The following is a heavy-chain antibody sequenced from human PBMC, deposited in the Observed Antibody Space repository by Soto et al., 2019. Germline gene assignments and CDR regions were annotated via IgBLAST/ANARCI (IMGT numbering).Heavy chain of an antibody. Sequence: PSETLSLTCAVSGASISSSGSYWAWIRQPPGKGLEWVATIYHNGITYNNPSLKSRLSISVDTSTNHFSLKLTSVTAGDTAMYYCAGHPRGWSFQDWGQGTLVTVSS. CDR2: IYHNGIT. CDR1: GASISSSGSY. J-gene: IGHJ1*01. D-gene: IGHD6-19*01. CDR3: AGHPRGWSFQD. V-gene: IGHV4-39*01.